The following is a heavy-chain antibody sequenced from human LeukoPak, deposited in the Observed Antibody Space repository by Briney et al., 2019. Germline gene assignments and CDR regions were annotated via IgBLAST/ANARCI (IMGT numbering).Heavy chain of an antibody. J-gene: IGHJ4*02. CDR3: ARGLMWAAAGFDY. D-gene: IGHD6-13*01. V-gene: IGHV4-34*01. CDR1: GGSFSGYY. CDR2: INHSGST. Sequence: SETLSLTCAVYGGSFSGYYWRWVRQPPGKGLEWIGEINHSGSTNYNPSLKSRVTISVDTSKNQFSLKLSSVTAADTAVYYCARGLMWAAAGFDYWGQGILVTVSS.